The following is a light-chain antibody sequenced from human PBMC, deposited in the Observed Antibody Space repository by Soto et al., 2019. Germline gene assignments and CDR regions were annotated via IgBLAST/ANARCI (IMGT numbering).Light chain of an antibody. V-gene: IGLV2-14*03. J-gene: IGLJ1*01. Sequence: QSALTQPASVSGSPGQSITSSCTGTSSDVGGYNYVSWYQQHPGKAPKLMIYDVSNRPSGVSNRFSGSKSGNTASLSISGLQAEDEAYYYCSSYTSSSTPYVFGTGTKVTGL. CDR1: SSDVGGYNY. CDR2: DVS. CDR3: SSYTSSSTPYV.